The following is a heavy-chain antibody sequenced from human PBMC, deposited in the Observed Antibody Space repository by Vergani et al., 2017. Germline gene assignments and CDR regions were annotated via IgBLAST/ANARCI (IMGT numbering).Heavy chain of an antibody. CDR1: GFTFSSYA. V-gene: IGHV3-64*01. CDR2: ISSNGGST. D-gene: IGHD6-19*01. CDR3: ARDLGIAVVYGLLGY. Sequence: EVQLVESGGGLVQPGGSLRLSCAASGFTFSSYAMHWVRQAPGKGLEYVSAISSNGGSTYYANSVKGRFTISRDNSKNTLYLQMGSLRAEDMAVYYCARDLGIAVVYGLLGYWGQGTLVTVSS. J-gene: IGHJ4*02.